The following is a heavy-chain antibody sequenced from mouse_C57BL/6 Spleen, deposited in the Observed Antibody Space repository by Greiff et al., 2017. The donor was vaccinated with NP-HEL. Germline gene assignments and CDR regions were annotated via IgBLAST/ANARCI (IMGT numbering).Heavy chain of an antibody. J-gene: IGHJ3*01. CDR2: IHPNSGST. Sequence: VQLQQPGAELVKPGASVKLSCKASGYTFSSYWMHWVKQRPGQGLEWIGMIHPNSGSTNYNEKFKSKATLTVDKSSSTAYMQLSSLTSEDSAVYYCARGITTPWFAYWGQGTLVTVSA. CDR1: GYTFSSYW. V-gene: IGHV1-64*01. D-gene: IGHD1-1*01. CDR3: ARGITTPWFAY.